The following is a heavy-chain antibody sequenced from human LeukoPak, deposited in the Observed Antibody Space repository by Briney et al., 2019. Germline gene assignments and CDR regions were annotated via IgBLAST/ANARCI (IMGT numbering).Heavy chain of an antibody. CDR1: GFTFDEYG. CDR3: ARDSFSGSSLDY. Sequence: GGSLRLSCAASGFTFDEYGMSWVRQAPGKGLEWVCSINWDGGSTAYADSVKGRVTISRDNAENSLHLQMKSLRAEDTALYYCARDSFSGSSLDYWGQGTLVTVSS. J-gene: IGHJ4*02. D-gene: IGHD1-26*01. CDR2: INWDGGST. V-gene: IGHV3-20*04.